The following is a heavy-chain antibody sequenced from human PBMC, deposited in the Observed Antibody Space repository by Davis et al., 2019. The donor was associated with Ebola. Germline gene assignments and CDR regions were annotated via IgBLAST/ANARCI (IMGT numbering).Heavy chain of an antibody. CDR1: GFTFSSYW. CDR2: IKQDGSEK. J-gene: IGHJ4*02. CDR3: ARMLWYNWNSFDY. Sequence: GESLKISCAASGFTFSSYWMSWVRQAPGKGLEWVANIKQDGSEKYYVDSVKGRFTISRDNAKNSLYLQMNSLRAEDTAVYYCARMLWYNWNSFDYWGQGTLVTVSS. V-gene: IGHV3-7*03. D-gene: IGHD1-20*01.